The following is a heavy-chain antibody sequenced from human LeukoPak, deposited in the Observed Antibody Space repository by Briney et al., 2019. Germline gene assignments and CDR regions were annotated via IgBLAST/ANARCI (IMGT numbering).Heavy chain of an antibody. CDR1: GYTFTGYY. CDR2: INPNSGGT. J-gene: IGHJ5*02. V-gene: IGHV1-2*02. Sequence: ASVKVSCKASGYTFTGYYMHWVRQAPGQGLEWMGWINPNSGGTNYAQKFQGRVTMTRDTSISTAYMELSRLRSDDTPVYYCARANIVVVVAATLVLDWFDPWGQGTLVTVSS. CDR3: ARANIVVVVAATLVLDWFDP. D-gene: IGHD2-15*01.